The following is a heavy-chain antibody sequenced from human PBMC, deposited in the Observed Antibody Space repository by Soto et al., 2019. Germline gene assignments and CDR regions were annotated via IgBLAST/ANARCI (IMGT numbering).Heavy chain of an antibody. D-gene: IGHD3-22*01. J-gene: IGHJ5*02. Sequence: SVKVSCKASGFTFTSSAVQWVRQARGQRLEWIGWIVVGSGNTNYAQKFQERVTITRDMSTSTAYMELSSLRSEDTAVYYCAAYYYDSSGYYWFDPWGQGTLVTVSS. CDR2: IVVGSGNT. CDR1: GFTFTSSA. CDR3: AAYYYDSSGYYWFDP. V-gene: IGHV1-58*01.